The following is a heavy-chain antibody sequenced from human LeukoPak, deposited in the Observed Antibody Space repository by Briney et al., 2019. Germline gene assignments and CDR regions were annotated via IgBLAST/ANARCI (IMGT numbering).Heavy chain of an antibody. CDR3: ARRWNYGRNYYIDV. CDR2: INDSGRI. Sequence: PSETLSLTCAGYGGSFSNYYWSWIRQPPGKGLEWIGEINDSGRINYNPSLMSRVTISVDTSKNQFSLRLTSVTARDAAVYYCARRWNYGRNYYIDVWGKGATVSVSS. D-gene: IGHD1-7*01. V-gene: IGHV4-34*01. J-gene: IGHJ6*03. CDR1: GGSFSNYY.